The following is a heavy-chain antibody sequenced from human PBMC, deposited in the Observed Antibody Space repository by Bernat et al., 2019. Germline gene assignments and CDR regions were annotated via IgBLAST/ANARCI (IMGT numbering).Heavy chain of an antibody. J-gene: IGHJ4*02. CDR3: AKDRRVVTGVGRQNFDH. CDR1: GFTFSNYA. V-gene: IGHV3-23*01. D-gene: IGHD2-21*02. CDR2: ISGSGDST. Sequence: EVQLLESGGGLVQPGGSLRLSCAASGFTFSNYAISWVRQAPGKGLEWVSTISGSGDSTYYADSVKGRFTISRDNSQNTLFLHMNSLRAEDTALYYCAKDRRVVTGVGRQNFDHWGQGSLVTVSS.